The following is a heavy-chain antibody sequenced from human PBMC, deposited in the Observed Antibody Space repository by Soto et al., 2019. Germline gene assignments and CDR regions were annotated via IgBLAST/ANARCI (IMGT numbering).Heavy chain of an antibody. CDR2: IIPIFGSR. D-gene: IGHD1-26*01. V-gene: IGHV1-69*01. Sequence: QVQLVQSGPEVKKPGTSVKVSCKASGGTFSTQAINWVRQAPGQGLEWMGGIIPIFGSRNYAHKFRGRLTITADESPTTAYMELSSLRYEDTAVYYCAREGRIVGATTHFDNWGPGTLVTVSS. CDR1: GGTFSTQA. CDR3: AREGRIVGATTHFDN. J-gene: IGHJ4*02.